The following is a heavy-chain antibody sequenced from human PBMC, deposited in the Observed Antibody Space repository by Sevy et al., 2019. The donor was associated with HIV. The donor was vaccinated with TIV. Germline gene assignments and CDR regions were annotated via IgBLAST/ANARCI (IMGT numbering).Heavy chain of an antibody. CDR2: FDPEDDET. J-gene: IGHJ4*02. Sequence: ASVKVSCKVSGYTLTELSMHWVRQAPGKGLEWMGTFDPEDDETIYAQKFQGRVTMTEDTSTDKAYMELSSLRSEDTAVYYCATTKDYYDSSGYPFDYWGQGTLVTVSS. CDR1: GYTLTELS. D-gene: IGHD3-22*01. V-gene: IGHV1-24*01. CDR3: ATTKDYYDSSGYPFDY.